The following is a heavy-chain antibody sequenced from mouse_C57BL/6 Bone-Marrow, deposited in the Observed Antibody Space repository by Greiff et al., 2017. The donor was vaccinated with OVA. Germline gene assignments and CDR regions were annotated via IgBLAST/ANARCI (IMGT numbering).Heavy chain of an antibody. CDR2: IRNKANGSTT. CDR1: GFTFTDYY. J-gene: IGHJ4*01. CDR3: VKANYQIGDAMDY. Sequence: EVMLVESGGGLVQPGASLRLSCAASGFTFTDYYMSWVRQPPGQAPEWLALIRNKANGSTTEYTASVKGRFTISRDNSQNILYLQMNTLRAEDSATYYGVKANYQIGDAMDYWGQGTSVTVSS. D-gene: IGHD3-3*01. V-gene: IGHV7-4*01.